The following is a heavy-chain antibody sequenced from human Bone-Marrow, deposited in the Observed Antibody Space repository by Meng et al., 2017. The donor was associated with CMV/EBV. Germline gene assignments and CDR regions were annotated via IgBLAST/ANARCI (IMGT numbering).Heavy chain of an antibody. J-gene: IGHJ4*02. Sequence: GESLKISCAASGCSFNTYAMHWVRQAPGKGLNWVAVISYDGKNKYYADSVKGRFTVSRDNSRQTLFLHMSSLRSEDTGVFYCARDYARQRAGRPIDFWGQGTVVTVSS. V-gene: IGHV3-30*04. CDR2: ISYDGKNK. CDR1: GCSFNTYA. D-gene: IGHD6-6*01. CDR3: ARDYARQRAGRPIDF.